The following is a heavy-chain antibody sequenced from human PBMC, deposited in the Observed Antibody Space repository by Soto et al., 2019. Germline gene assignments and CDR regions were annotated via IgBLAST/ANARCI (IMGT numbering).Heavy chain of an antibody. J-gene: IGHJ4*02. Sequence: QVQLVEPGGGVVQPGRSLRLSCAASGFAFSSYGMHWVRQAPGKGLEWVAVISYDGSNPDYVDSVKGRFTISRDSSKNTVYLQMNSLRAEDTAVYYCAKDGPGGPKLGYFEYWGQGTLVTVSS. CDR3: AKDGPGGPKLGYFEY. D-gene: IGHD3-16*01. CDR2: ISYDGSNP. CDR1: GFAFSSYG. V-gene: IGHV3-30*18.